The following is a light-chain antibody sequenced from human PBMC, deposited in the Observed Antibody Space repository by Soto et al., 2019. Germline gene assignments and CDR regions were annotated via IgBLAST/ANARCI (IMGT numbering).Light chain of an antibody. Sequence: EIVLTQSPGTLSLSPGERATLSCRASQSVSSSYLAWYQQKSGQAPRLLIYGASGRATGVPDRFSGSGSGTDFTLTISRVEPDDFAVYYWHHYGSSPPYTFGQGTKLEIK. CDR1: QSVSSSY. CDR3: HHYGSSPPYT. V-gene: IGKV3-20*01. J-gene: IGKJ2*01. CDR2: GAS.